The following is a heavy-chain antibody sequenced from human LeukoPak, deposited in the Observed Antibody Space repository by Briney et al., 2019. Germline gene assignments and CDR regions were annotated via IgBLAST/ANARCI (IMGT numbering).Heavy chain of an antibody. Sequence: GGSLRLSCAASGFTFNSYAMSWVRQAPGKGLEWVSAISGSGGSTYYADSVKGRFTISRDNSKNTLYLQMNSLRAEDTAVYYCAKSGFWSGYYSSDDYWGQGTLVTVSS. CDR1: GFTFNSYA. J-gene: IGHJ4*02. D-gene: IGHD3-3*01. CDR3: AKSGFWSGYYSSDDY. V-gene: IGHV3-23*01. CDR2: ISGSGGST.